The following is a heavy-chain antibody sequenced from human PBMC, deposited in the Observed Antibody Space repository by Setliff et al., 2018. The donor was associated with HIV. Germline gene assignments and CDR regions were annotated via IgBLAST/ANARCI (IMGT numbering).Heavy chain of an antibody. CDR1: GYSFTSHS. CDR3: ARDRVPKPGHSYREPDFDP. V-gene: IGHV1-3*04. D-gene: IGHD3-16*02. J-gene: IGHJ5*02. Sequence: ASVKVSCKASGYSFTSHSMHWMRQAPGQRLEWMGWINTGNGNTKYSQKFQDRVTITRDTSANTGYLEVTGLRFEDTAVYYCARDRVPKPGHSYREPDFDPWGQGTLVTVSS. CDR2: INTGNGNT.